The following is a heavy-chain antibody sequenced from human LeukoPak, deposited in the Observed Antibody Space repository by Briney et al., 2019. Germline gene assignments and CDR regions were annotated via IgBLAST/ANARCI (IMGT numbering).Heavy chain of an antibody. J-gene: IGHJ4*02. Sequence: GASVKVSCKATGYIFASYGISWVRQAPGQGLEWMGWISAYNGNTNYAQKPQGRVTMTTDTSTSTVYMELRSLRSDDTAVYYCARTYYYGSGSYSAFDYWGQGTLVTVSS. CDR3: ARTYYYGSGSYSAFDY. CDR1: GYIFASYG. V-gene: IGHV1-18*01. D-gene: IGHD3-10*01. CDR2: ISAYNGNT.